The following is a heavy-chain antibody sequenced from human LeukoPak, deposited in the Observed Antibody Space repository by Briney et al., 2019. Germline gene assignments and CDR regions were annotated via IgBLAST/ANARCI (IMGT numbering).Heavy chain of an antibody. D-gene: IGHD6-13*01. J-gene: IGHJ4*02. V-gene: IGHV1-69*04. CDR1: GGTFSSYA. CDR3: ARDSVDTIAAAGSDY. Sequence: GASVKVSCKASGGTFSSYAISWVRQAPRQGLEWMGRIIPILGIANYAQKFQGRVTITADKSTSTAYMELSSLRSEDTAVYYCARDSVDTIAAAGSDYWGQGTLVTVSS. CDR2: IIPILGIA.